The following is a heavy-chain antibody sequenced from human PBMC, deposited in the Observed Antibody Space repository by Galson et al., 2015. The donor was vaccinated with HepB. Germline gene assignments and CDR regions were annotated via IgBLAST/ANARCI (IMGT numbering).Heavy chain of an antibody. CDR3: AREARLGFAFDI. V-gene: IGHV3-21*01. CDR1: GFTFSSYS. J-gene: IGHJ3*02. Sequence: SLRLSCAASGFTFSSYSMNWVRQAPGKGLEWVSSISSSSSYIYYADSVKGRFTISRDNAKNSLYLQMNSLRAEDTAVYYCAREARLGFAFDIWGQGTMVTVSS. CDR2: ISSSSSYI. D-gene: IGHD3-16*01.